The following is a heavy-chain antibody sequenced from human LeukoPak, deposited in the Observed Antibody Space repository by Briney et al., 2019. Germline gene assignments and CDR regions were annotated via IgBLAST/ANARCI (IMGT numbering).Heavy chain of an antibody. D-gene: IGHD1-26*01. Sequence: GGSLTLSCAASGFNVSSTSMSWVRQAPGRGLECVSIIYSSGITYYADSVKGRFTIPRDNSKNTLSLQMNSLRPEDTAVYYCTRAVGTTSYFDHWAQGTLVTVPS. V-gene: IGHV3-53*01. J-gene: IGHJ4*02. CDR3: TRAVGTTSYFDH. CDR2: IYSSGIT. CDR1: GFNVSSTS.